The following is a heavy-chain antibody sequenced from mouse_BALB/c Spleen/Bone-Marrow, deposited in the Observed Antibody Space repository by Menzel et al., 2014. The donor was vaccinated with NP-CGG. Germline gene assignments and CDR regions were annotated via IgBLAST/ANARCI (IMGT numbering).Heavy chain of an antibody. V-gene: IGHV14-3*02. J-gene: IGHJ1*01. CDR3: ARGGTTATWYFDV. Sequence: VHLQQPGAELVKPGASVKLSCTASGFNIKDTYMHWVKQRPEQGLEWIGRIDPANGNTEYDPKFQGKATITADTSSNTAYLQLSSLTSEDTAVYYCARGGTTATWYFDVWGAGTTVTVSS. CDR2: IDPANGNT. D-gene: IGHD1-2*01. CDR1: GFNIKDTY.